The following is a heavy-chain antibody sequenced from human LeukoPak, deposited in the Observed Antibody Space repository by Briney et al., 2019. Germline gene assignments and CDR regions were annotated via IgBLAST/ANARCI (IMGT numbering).Heavy chain of an antibody. D-gene: IGHD3-22*01. CDR2: IYYSGST. CDR3: ARAKIYYDSSGYRVGESDY. CDR1: GGSISSYY. J-gene: IGHJ4*02. V-gene: IGHV4-59*01. Sequence: SETLSLTCTVSGGSISSYYWSWIRQPPGKGLEWIGYIYYSGSTNYNPSLKSRVTISVDTSKNQFSLKLSSVTAADTAVYYCARAKIYYDSSGYRVGESDYWGQGTLVTVSS.